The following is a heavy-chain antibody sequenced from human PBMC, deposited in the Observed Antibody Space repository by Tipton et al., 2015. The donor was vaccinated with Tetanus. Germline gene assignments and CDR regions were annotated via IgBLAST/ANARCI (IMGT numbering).Heavy chain of an antibody. CDR2: INPNSGNS. CDR3: ARQSRQYYYDSSGYLDY. D-gene: IGHD3-22*01. Sequence: QSGAEVKKPGSSVKVSCKASGGTFSNYALSWVRQAPGQGLEWMGRINPNSGNSGYAQKFQGRVTMTRSTSISTAYLELNSLKSEDTAVYFCARQSRQYYYDSSGYLDYWGQGTQVTVSS. J-gene: IGHJ4*02. CDR1: GGTFSNYA. V-gene: IGHV1-8*01.